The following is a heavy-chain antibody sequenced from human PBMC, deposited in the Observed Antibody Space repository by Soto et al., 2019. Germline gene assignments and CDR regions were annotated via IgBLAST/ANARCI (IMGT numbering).Heavy chain of an antibody. CDR2: ISGSGGST. V-gene: IGHV3-23*01. J-gene: IGHJ3*02. D-gene: IGHD3-10*01. CDR3: AKDQLWFGEQQQIDAFDI. Sequence: PGGSLRLSCAASGFTFSSYAMSWVRQAPGKGLEWVSAISGSGGSTYYADSVKGRFTISRDNSKNTLYLQMNSLRAEDTAVYYCAKDQLWFGEQQQIDAFDIWGQGTMVTLSS. CDR1: GFTFSSYA.